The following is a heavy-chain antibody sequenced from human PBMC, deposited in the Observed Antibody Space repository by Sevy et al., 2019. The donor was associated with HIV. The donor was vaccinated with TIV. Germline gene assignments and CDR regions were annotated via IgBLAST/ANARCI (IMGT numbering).Heavy chain of an antibody. V-gene: IGHV3-30*18. J-gene: IGHJ4*02. D-gene: IGHD4-17*01. CDR3: AKDLFGDYCLCSVDY. CDR2: ISHHGGTQ. Sequence: LSLTCAASGFSFSRYGIHWVRQAPGRGLEWVAVISHHGGTQYYADSVKGRFTVSRDNSKYTAYLEMDSLSTEDTTVYFCAKDLFGDYCLCSVDYWGQGALVTVSS. CDR1: GFSFSRYG.